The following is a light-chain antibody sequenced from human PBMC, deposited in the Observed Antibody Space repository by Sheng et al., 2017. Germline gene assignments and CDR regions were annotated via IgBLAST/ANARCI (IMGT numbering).Light chain of an antibody. J-gene: IGKJ3*01. CDR2: GAS. CDR3: QHRGDWPRFT. Sequence: VMTQSPATLSVSPGERATLSCRASQGVSINVAWYQQKPGQAPRLLIYGASSRATGVPARFTLTISSLEPEDFAVYYCQHRGDWPRFTFGPGTKVDI. CDR1: QGVSIN. V-gene: IGKV3-15*01.